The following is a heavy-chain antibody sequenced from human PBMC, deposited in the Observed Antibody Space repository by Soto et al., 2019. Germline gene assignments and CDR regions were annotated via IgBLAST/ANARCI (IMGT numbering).Heavy chain of an antibody. Sequence: QLQLQESGSGLVKPSQTLSLTCAVSGGSISSGGYSWSWIRQPPGKGLEWIGYIYHSGSTYYNPSLTTRVPSPVRRSQNQFSLRLSSVTAAATAVYYGARGGRYGLVGLDVWGPGTTVTVSS. CDR3: ARGGRYGLVGLDV. CDR2: IYHSGST. CDR1: GGSISSGGYS. D-gene: IGHD5-18*01. J-gene: IGHJ6*02. V-gene: IGHV4-30-2*01.